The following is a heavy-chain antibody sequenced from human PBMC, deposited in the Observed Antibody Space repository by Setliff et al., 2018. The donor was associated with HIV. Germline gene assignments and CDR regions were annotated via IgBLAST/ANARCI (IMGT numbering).Heavy chain of an antibody. D-gene: IGHD5-12*01. J-gene: IGHJ6*04. CDR3: ARGIVQRQWLRSLIFYYYYMDV. CDR1: GASISSSGYY. Sequence: SETLSLTCTVSGASISSSGYYWGWIRQPPGKGLEWIGTIYYSGSTYYNPSLKSRVTISVDTSKNQFSLKLSSVTAADTAVYYCARGIVQRQWLRSLIFYYYYMDVWANGTMVTVSS. CDR2: IYYSGST. V-gene: IGHV4-39*07.